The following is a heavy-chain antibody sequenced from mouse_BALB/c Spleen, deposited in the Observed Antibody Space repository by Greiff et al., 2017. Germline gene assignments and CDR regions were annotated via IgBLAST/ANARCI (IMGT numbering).Heavy chain of an antibody. J-gene: IGHJ4*01. D-gene: IGHD2-1*01. CDR1: GFTFSSFG. V-gene: IGHV5-17*02. CDR3: ARRDGKKDYAMDY. CDR2: ISSGSSTI. Sequence: EVKLMESGGGLVQPGGSRKLSCAASGFTFSSFGMHWVRQAPEKGLEWVAYISSGSSTIYYADTVKGRFTISRDNPKNTLFLQMTSLRSEDTAMYYCARRDGKKDYAMDYWGQGTSVTVSS.